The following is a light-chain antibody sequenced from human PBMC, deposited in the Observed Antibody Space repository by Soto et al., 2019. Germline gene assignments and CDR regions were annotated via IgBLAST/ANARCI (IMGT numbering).Light chain of an antibody. CDR1: SSNIGNNY. Sequence: QSVLTQPPSVSAAPGQKVAISCSGSSSNIGNNYVSWYHRVPGSAPKLLIYDNNERPSGIPDRFSGSKSGTSATLDITGLQTGDEGDYYCGTWDSRLRVVVFGGGTKVTVL. V-gene: IGLV1-51*01. CDR3: GTWDSRLRVVV. CDR2: DNN. J-gene: IGLJ2*01.